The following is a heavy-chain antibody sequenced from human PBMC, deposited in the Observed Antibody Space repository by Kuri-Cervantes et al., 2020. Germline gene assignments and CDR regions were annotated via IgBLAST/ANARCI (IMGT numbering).Heavy chain of an antibody. D-gene: IGHD4-17*01. V-gene: IGHV3-11*04. J-gene: IGHJ3*02. CDR2: ISSSSSTI. Sequence: GESLKISCAASGFIFSDYYMNWVRQAPGKGLEWVSYISSSSSTIYYADSLKGRFTISRDNSKKLVYLQMNSLRAEDTAVYYCARGTYGDAFDMWGQGTMVTVSS. CDR1: GFIFSDYY. CDR3: ARGTYGDAFDM.